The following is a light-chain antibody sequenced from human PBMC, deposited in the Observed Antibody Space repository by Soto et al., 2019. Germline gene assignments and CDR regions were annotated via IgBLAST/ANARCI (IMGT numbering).Light chain of an antibody. J-gene: IGKJ5*01. V-gene: IGKV3-20*01. Sequence: EIVLTQSPATLSLSPGERATLSCRASQSVSSYLAWYQQKPGQAPRLLIYDASNRATGIPDRFSGSGSGTDFTLTISRLEPEDFAVYYCQNFGGSLPVTFGQGTRLEIK. CDR3: QNFGGSLPVT. CDR1: QSVSSY. CDR2: DAS.